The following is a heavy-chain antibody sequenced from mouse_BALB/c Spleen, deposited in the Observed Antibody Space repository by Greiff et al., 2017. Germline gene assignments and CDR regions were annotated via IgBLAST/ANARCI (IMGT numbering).Heavy chain of an antibody. J-gene: IGHJ4*01. CDR2: IDPENGNT. CDR3: ARSGYGNYPYAMDY. D-gene: IGHD2-10*02. CDR1: GFNIKDYY. Sequence: VQLKQSGAELVRPGALVKLSCKASGFNIKDYYMHWVKQRPEQGLEWIGWIDPENGNTIYDPKFQGKASITADTSSNTAYLQLSSLTSEDTAVYYCARSGYGNYPYAMDYWGQGTSVTVSS. V-gene: IGHV14-1*02.